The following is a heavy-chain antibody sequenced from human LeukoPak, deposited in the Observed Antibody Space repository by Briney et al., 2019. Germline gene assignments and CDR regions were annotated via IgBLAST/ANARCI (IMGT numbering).Heavy chain of an antibody. V-gene: IGHV6-1*01. Sequence: SQTLSLTCAISGDSVSSNSAAWNWIRQSPSRGLEWLGRTYYRSKWYNDYAVSVKSRITINPDTSKNQFSLQLNSVTPEDTAVYYCARDGAGAYSSGLRFDYWGQGTLVTVSS. CDR3: ARDGAGAYSSGLRFDY. CDR2: TYYRSKWYN. CDR1: GDSVSSNSAA. D-gene: IGHD6-19*01. J-gene: IGHJ4*02.